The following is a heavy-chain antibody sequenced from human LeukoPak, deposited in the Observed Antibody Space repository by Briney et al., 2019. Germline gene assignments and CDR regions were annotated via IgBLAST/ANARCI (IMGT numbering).Heavy chain of an antibody. CDR1: GFTFDDYG. Sequence: GGSLRLSCAASGFTFDDYGMSWVRQAPGKGLEWVSGINWNGGSTGYADSVKGRFTISRDNAKNSLYLQMNSLRAEDTALYYCATAGESYYFDYWGQGTLVTVSS. V-gene: IGHV3-20*04. CDR3: ATAGESYYFDY. CDR2: INWNGGST. D-gene: IGHD2-21*01. J-gene: IGHJ4*02.